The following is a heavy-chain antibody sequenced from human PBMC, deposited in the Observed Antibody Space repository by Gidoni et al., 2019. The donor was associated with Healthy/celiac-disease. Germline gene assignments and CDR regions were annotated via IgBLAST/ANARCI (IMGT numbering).Heavy chain of an antibody. D-gene: IGHD6-13*01. CDR1: GGTFSSCT. CDR3: ARLAAAGTSYGFDY. J-gene: IGHJ4*02. CDR2: IIPILGIA. V-gene: IGHV1-69*02. Sequence: QVQLVQSGAEVKKPGSSVEVFCKASGGTFSSCTISWVRQAPGQGLEWMGRIIPILGIANYAQKFQGRVTITADKSTSTAYMERSSLRSEDTAVYYCARLAAAGTSYGFDYWGQGTLVTVSS.